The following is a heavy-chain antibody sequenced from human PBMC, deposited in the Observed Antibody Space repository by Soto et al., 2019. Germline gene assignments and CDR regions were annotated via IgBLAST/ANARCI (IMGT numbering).Heavy chain of an antibody. J-gene: IGHJ4*02. CDR1: GYTFTSYG. Sequence: ASVKVSCKASGYTFTSYGISWVRQAPGQGLEWMGWISAYNGNTNYAQKLQGRVTMTTDTSTSTAYMELRSLRSDDTAVYYCARVDKDSSGYSLRGFDDCGQGTLVTVSS. V-gene: IGHV1-18*01. D-gene: IGHD3-22*01. CDR3: ARVDKDSSGYSLRGFDD. CDR2: ISAYNGNT.